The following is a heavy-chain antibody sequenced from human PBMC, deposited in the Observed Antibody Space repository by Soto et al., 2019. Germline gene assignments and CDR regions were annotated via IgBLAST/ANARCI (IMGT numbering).Heavy chain of an antibody. CDR2: ISYDGSNK. D-gene: IGHD5-18*01. CDR1: GFTFSSYG. CDR3: AKSRQILKGQLWLDQPIDY. J-gene: IGHJ4*02. Sequence: QVQLVESGGGVVQPGRSLRLSCAASGFTFSSYGMHWVRQAPGKGLEWVAVISYDGSNKYYADSVKGRFTISRDNSKNTLYLQLNSLRAEDTAVYYCAKSRQILKGQLWLDQPIDYCCQGTLVTVSS. V-gene: IGHV3-30*18.